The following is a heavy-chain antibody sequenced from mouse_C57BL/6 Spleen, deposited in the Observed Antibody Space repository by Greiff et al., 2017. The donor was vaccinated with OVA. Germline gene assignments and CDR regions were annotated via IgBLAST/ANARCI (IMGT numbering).Heavy chain of an antibody. J-gene: IGHJ2*01. CDR1: GFTFSDYY. V-gene: IGHV5-12*01. CDR2: ISNGGGST. D-gene: IGHD2-3*01. CDR3: ARRGITDGYYDYFDY. Sequence: EVKVVESGGGLVQPGGSLKLSCAASGFTFSDYYMYWVRQTPEKRLEWVAYISNGGGSTYYPDTVKGRFTISRDNAKNTLYLQMSRLKSEDTAMYYCARRGITDGYYDYFDYWGQGTTLTVSS.